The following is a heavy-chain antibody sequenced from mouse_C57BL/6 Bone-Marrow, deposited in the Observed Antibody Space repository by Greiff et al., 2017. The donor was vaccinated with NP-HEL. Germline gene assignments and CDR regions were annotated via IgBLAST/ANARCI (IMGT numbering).Heavy chain of an antibody. Sequence: EVKLVESGGDLVKPGGSLKLSCAASGFTFSSYGMSWVRQTPDKRLEWVATISSGGSYTYYPDSVKGRFTISRDNAKNTLYLQMSSLKSEDTAMYYCARQVYYSNYGGYAMDYWGQGTSVTVSS. CDR1: GFTFSSYG. J-gene: IGHJ4*01. CDR2: ISSGGSYT. CDR3: ARQVYYSNYGGYAMDY. V-gene: IGHV5-6*01. D-gene: IGHD2-5*01.